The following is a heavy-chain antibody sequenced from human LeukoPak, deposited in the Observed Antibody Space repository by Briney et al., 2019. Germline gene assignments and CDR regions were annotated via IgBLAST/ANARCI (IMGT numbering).Heavy chain of an antibody. CDR1: GYTFTSYY. D-gene: IGHD3-22*01. CDR3: ARGRGHYYDSSGYYSGSYWFDP. Sequence: ASVTVSCKASGYTFTSYYMHWVRQAPGQGLEWMGIINPSGGSTSYAQKFQGRVTMTRDTSTSTVYMELSSLRSEDTAVYYCARGRGHYYDSSGYYSGSYWFDPWGQGTLVTVSS. V-gene: IGHV1-46*01. J-gene: IGHJ5*02. CDR2: INPSGGST.